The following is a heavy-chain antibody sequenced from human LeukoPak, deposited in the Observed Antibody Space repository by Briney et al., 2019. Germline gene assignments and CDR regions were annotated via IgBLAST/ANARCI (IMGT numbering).Heavy chain of an antibody. V-gene: IGHV3-53*01. CDR3: ARGGGYYPIDY. D-gene: IGHD2-15*01. CDR1: GFTVSSTY. CDR2: LYSDGRT. J-gene: IGHJ4*02. Sequence: GGSLRLSCAASGFTVSSTYMSWVRQAPGKGLEWVSVLYSDGRTYYADSVKGRFTISRDTSKNTLYLQVNSLRAEDTAVYYCARGGGYYPIDYWGQGTLVTVSS.